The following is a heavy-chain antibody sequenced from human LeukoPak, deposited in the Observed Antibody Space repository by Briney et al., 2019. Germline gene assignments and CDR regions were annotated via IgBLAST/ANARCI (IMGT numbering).Heavy chain of an antibody. CDR1: GFNFGDLA. Sequence: GGSLRLSCIGSGFNFGDLAMSWVRQVPGRSPEFVSSISDTGKVVFYRDSVRGRATVSRDNSRSTLYLQLSDVRGDDTAVYYCDNGEWWGPGTQVVVSS. V-gene: IGHV3-23*01. CDR2: ISDTGKVV. CDR3: DNGEW. J-gene: IGHJ4*02. D-gene: IGHD3-3*01.